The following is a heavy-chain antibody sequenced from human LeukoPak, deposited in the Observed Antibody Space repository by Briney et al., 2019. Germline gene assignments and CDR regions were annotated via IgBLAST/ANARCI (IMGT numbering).Heavy chain of an antibody. Sequence: ASVKVSCKASGYTFTGYYMHWVRQAPGQGLEWMGRISPNSGGTNYAQKFQGRVTMTRDTSISTAYMELSRLRSDDTAVYYCAREEQLVRGGNWFDPWGQGTLVTVSS. CDR3: AREEQLVRGGNWFDP. D-gene: IGHD6-13*01. CDR2: ISPNSGGT. V-gene: IGHV1-2*06. CDR1: GYTFTGYY. J-gene: IGHJ5*02.